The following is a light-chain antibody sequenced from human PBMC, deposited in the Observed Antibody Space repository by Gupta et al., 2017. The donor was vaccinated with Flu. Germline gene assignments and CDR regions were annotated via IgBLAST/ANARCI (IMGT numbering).Light chain of an antibody. CDR2: AAA. V-gene: IGKV1-39*01. CDR3: QQSDSAPLS. CDR1: QSIRRN. J-gene: IGKJ2*03. Sequence: DIQMTQSPSSLSAFVGDRVTITCRASQSIRRNLNWYQQKPGKAPKLLIYAAANLESGIPSRFSGSGPETDFTLTISSLQPEDFANYYCQQSDSAPLSFGQGTRLEIK.